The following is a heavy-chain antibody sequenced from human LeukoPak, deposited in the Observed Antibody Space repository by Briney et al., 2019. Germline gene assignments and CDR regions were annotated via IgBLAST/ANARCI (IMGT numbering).Heavy chain of an antibody. Sequence: ASVKVSCKASGYTFTSYYMHWVRQAPRHGLEWRGIINPSGGSTSYAQKFQGRVTMTRDTSTSTVYMELSSLRSEDTAVYYCARVGYYYDSSGYYNYWGQGTLVTVSS. V-gene: IGHV1-46*03. J-gene: IGHJ4*02. CDR1: GYTFTSYY. D-gene: IGHD3-22*01. CDR3: ARVGYYYDSSGYYNY. CDR2: INPSGGST.